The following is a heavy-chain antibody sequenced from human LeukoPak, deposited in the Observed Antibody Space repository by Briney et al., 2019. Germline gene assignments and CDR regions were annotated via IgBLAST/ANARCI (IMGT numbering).Heavy chain of an antibody. V-gene: IGHV3-23*01. D-gene: IGHD1-26*01. CDR2: ISGSGSST. J-gene: IGHJ3*02. Sequence: GGSLRLSCAASGFTFSSYAMSWVRQAPGKGLEWVSAISGSGSSTYYADSVKGRFTISRDNSKNTLYLQMNSLRAEDTAVYYCAEGGSYAQDAFDIWGQGTMVTVSS. CDR1: GFTFSSYA. CDR3: AEGGSYAQDAFDI.